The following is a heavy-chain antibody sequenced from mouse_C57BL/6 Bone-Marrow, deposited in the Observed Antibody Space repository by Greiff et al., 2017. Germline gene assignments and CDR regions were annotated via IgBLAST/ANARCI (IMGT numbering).Heavy chain of an antibody. J-gene: IGHJ1*03. D-gene: IGHD2-4*01. CDR1: GYAFSSSW. CDR3: AYDYDVWYFDV. Sequence: QVQLKQSGPELVKPGASVKISCKASGYAFSSSWMNWVKQRPGKGLEWIGRIYPGDGDTNYNGKFKGKATLTADKSSSTAYMQLSSLTSEDSAVYFCAYDYDVWYFDVWGTGTTVTVSS. V-gene: IGHV1-82*01. CDR2: IYPGDGDT.